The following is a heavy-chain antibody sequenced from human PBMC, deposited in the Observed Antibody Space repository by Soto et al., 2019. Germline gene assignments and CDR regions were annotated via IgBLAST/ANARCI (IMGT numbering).Heavy chain of an antibody. V-gene: IGHV3-48*03. CDR3: STLSSGSLSCHNGTNX. CDR1: GFTLSNYE. CDR2: TNSRGSMV. D-gene: IGHD3-3*01. J-gene: IGHJ6*02. Sequence: PGGSLRLSCAASGFTLSNYEMNWVRQAPGKGLEWIEYTNSRGSMVYYGYSASGRFTISRDNSKNSVYLQMDSLRADDTAVYYCSTLSSGSLSCHNGTNXWGRVTTVTVS.